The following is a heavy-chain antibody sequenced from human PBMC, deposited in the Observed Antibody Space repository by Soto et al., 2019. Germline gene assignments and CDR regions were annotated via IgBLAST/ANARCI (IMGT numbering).Heavy chain of an antibody. D-gene: IGHD3-3*01. J-gene: IGHJ6*02. CDR1: GGSISSGGYY. V-gene: IGHV4-31*03. Sequence: QVQLQESGPGLVKPSQTLSLTCTVSGGSISSGGYYWSWIRQHPGKGLEWIGYIYYSGSTYYNPSLKSRVTISVDTSKNQFSLKLSSVTAADTAVYYCARVRVGVVNYYGMDVWGQGTTVTVSS. CDR2: IYYSGST. CDR3: ARVRVGVVNYYGMDV.